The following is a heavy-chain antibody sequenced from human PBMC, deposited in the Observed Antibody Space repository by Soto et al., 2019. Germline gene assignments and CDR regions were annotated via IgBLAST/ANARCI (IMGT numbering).Heavy chain of an antibody. CDR2: VKSKTEGGTV. Sequence: VQLVESGGGLVKPGGSLRLSWAASGFTFNNAWMSWVRQAPGKGLEWVGRVKSKTEGGTVDYAAPVKGRFSISRDDSTNTLYVQMNSLKTEDTAVYYCAAMSGHSSVWFDHCGQGTLVTVSS. J-gene: IGHJ5*02. CDR3: AAMSGHSSVWFDH. V-gene: IGHV3-15*01. D-gene: IGHD3-22*01. CDR1: GFTFNNAW.